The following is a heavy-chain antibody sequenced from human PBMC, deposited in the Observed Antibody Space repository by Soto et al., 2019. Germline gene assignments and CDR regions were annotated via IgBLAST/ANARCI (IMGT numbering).Heavy chain of an antibody. CDR2: IRSKAYGGTA. J-gene: IGHJ6*01. D-gene: IGHD2-8*01. CDR3: TRERESWTNGVCYYGYGMDV. Sequence: TLRLSCTASGFTFGDYAMSWFRQAPGRGLEGVAFIRSKAYGGTAEYAASVKCRFTISRDDSKSTAYLQMNSLKTEDTGVYYCTRERESWTNGVCYYGYGMDVWGPGTTVAVFS. V-gene: IGHV3-49*03. CDR1: GFTFGDYA.